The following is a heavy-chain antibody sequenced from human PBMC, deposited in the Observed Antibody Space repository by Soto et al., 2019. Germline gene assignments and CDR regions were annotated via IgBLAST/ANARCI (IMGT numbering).Heavy chain of an antibody. D-gene: IGHD4-4*01. CDR1: NDSISGYY. Sequence: SETLSLTCIVSNDSISGYYCSWIRQPPWKGLEWIGNIYHSGRTNYNSSLKSRVSMSVDTSRTQFSLRLVSVTAADKAVYYCERDGDGRMTTNPYYYSGMDVWGQGTTVTVSS. J-gene: IGHJ6*02. V-gene: IGHV4-59*01. CDR2: IYHSGRT. CDR3: ERDGDGRMTTNPYYYSGMDV.